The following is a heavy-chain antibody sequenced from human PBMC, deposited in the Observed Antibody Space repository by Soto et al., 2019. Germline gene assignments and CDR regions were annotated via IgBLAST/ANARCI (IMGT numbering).Heavy chain of an antibody. V-gene: IGHV3-7*01. CDR1: GFTFSSHW. Sequence: EVQLVESGGGLVQPGGSLRLSCAASGFTFSSHWMSWVRQAPGKGLEWVANIKVDGSEKYYVDSVRGGFSISRDNAKDSLYLQMNSLRAEDTAVYYCTRDSYDSSGYYYDFFDYWGQGTLVTVSS. CDR2: IKVDGSEK. CDR3: TRDSYDSSGYYYDFFDY. J-gene: IGHJ4*02. D-gene: IGHD3-22*01.